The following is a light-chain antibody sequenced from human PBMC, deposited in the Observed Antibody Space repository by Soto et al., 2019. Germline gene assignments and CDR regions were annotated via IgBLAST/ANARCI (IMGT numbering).Light chain of an antibody. CDR1: QSVSSY. CDR2: ETS. CDR3: QQRSNWPWT. V-gene: IGKV3-11*01. Sequence: DIVLTQSPATLSLSPGERATLSCRASQSVSSYLAWYQQKPGQAPRLLIYETSNRATGIPARFSGSGSGTDFTLTISSLEPEDFAVYYCQQRSNWPWTFGGGTKVEIK. J-gene: IGKJ4*02.